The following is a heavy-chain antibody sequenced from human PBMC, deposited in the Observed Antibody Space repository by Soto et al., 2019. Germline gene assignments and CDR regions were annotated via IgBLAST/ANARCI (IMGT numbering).Heavy chain of an antibody. Sequence: SLRLSCAASGFTFDNYAMHWVRQAPGKGLEWVSGLNWNSGDIGYADSVKGRFTISRDNAENSLYLQMNSLRSEDTAFYYCAKDMSGYPPYYFDYWGQGTLVTVSS. V-gene: IGHV3-9*01. CDR2: LNWNSGDI. D-gene: IGHD3-3*01. CDR3: AKDMSGYPPYYFDY. J-gene: IGHJ4*02. CDR1: GFTFDNYA.